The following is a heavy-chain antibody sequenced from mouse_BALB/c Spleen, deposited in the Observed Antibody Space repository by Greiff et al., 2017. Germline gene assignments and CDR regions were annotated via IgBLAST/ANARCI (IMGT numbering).Heavy chain of an antibody. D-gene: IGHD2-1*01. CDR2: ISDGGSYT. Sequence: EVHLVESGGGLVKPGGSLKLSCAASGFTFSDYYMYWVRQTPEKRLEWVATISDGGSYTYYPDSVKGRFTISRDNAKNNLYLQMSSLKSEDTAMYYCARDGNYEDYAMDYWGQGTSVTVSS. CDR3: ARDGNYEDYAMDY. CDR1: GFTFSDYY. V-gene: IGHV5-4*02. J-gene: IGHJ4*01.